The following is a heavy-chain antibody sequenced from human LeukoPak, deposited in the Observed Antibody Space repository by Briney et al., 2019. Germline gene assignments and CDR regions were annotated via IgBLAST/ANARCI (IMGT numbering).Heavy chain of an antibody. CDR1: GGSISSGGYP. D-gene: IGHD2-15*01. V-gene: IGHV4-30-4*07. CDR2: IYYSGST. J-gene: IGHJ4*02. CDR3: ARADSYFDY. Sequence: SETLSLTCAVSGGSISSGGYPWSWIRQPPGKGLEWIGYIYYSGSTYYNPSLKSRVTISVDTSKNQFSLKLSSVTAADTAVYYCARADSYFDYWGQGTLVTVSS.